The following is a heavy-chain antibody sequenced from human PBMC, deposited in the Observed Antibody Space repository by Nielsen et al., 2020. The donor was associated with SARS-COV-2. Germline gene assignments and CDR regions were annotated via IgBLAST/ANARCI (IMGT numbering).Heavy chain of an antibody. CDR2: ISWNSGSI. CDR1: GFTFDDYA. D-gene: IGHD3-3*01. Sequence: SLKISCAASGFTFDDYAMHWVRQAPGKGLEWVSGISWNSGSIGYADSVKGRFTISRDNAKNSLYLQMNSLRAEDTAVYYCAREHYDFWNGYGGWFDPWGQGTLVTVSS. CDR3: AREHYDFWNGYGGWFDP. V-gene: IGHV3-9*01. J-gene: IGHJ5*02.